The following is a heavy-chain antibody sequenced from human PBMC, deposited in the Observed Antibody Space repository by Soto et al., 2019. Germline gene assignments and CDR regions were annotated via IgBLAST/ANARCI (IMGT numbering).Heavy chain of an antibody. Sequence: ASVKVSCKASGYTFSSQYMNWVRQAPGEGLEWMGIINPNGGSTSSAQKFQGRLTLTRDIATSTFYMELSSLRSEDTAVYYCARYGDCSGGSCSTHYWFEPLGQGTMVTVSS. V-gene: IGHV1-46*01. J-gene: IGHJ5*02. CDR3: ARYGDCSGGSCSTHYWFEP. CDR2: INPNGGST. CDR1: GYTFSSQY. D-gene: IGHD2-15*01.